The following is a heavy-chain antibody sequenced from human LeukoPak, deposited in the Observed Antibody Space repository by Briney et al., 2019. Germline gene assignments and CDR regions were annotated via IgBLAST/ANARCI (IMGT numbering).Heavy chain of an antibody. D-gene: IGHD5-24*01. CDR3: ARDQDDYGDY. CDR1: GYTFTSYD. CDR2: ISAYNGNT. J-gene: IGHJ4*02. V-gene: IGHV1-18*01. Sequence: APVKVSCKASGYTFTSYDINWVRQAPGQGLEWMGWISAYNGNTNYAQKLQGRVTMTTDTSTSTAYMELRSLRSDDTAVYYCARDQDDYGDYWGQGTLVTVSS.